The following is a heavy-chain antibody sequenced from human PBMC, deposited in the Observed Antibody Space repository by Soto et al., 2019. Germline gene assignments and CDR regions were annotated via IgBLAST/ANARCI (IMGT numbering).Heavy chain of an antibody. CDR2: VLQSGSGT. V-gene: IGHV3-23*01. J-gene: IGHJ4*02. D-gene: IGHD3-10*01. CDR1: GFTFNNYA. CDR3: VRDYYHVSGSYYDIPLDY. Sequence: EVQLLESGGGLVQPGGSLRLSCAASGFTFNNYAMTWVRQAPGKGREWVSTVLQSGSGTYYADSVRGRFIISRDNSKNKLYLQMNRLRVEDTAVYHCVRDYYHVSGSYYDIPLDYWGQGTLVTVSS.